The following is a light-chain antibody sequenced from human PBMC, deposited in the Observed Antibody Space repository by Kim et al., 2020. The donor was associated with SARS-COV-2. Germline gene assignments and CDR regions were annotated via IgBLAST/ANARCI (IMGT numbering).Light chain of an antibody. CDR1: HSIDKW. Sequence: LSACVGDRVTISCRASHSIDKWLAWYRQKPGKAPELLIYDASTLESGVPSRFSGNGYGTEFTLTISSLQHDDFATYYCQQYTTWTFGQGTKVDIK. CDR2: DAS. J-gene: IGKJ1*01. V-gene: IGKV1-5*01. CDR3: QQYTTWT.